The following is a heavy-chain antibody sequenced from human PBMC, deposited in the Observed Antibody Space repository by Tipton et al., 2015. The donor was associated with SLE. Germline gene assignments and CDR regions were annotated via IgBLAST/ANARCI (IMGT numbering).Heavy chain of an antibody. V-gene: IGHV3-30*02. J-gene: IGHJ3*02. CDR2: IRYVGSNK. Sequence: SLRLSCAASGFTFSSYGMHWVRQAPGQGLEWVAFIRYVGSNKYYADSVKGRFTISRDNSKNTLYLQMNSPRAADTAVYYCAHLESIVVAPEGGAFDIWGQGTMVTVSS. CDR3: AHLESIVVAPEGGAFDI. D-gene: IGHD6-19*01. CDR1: GFTFSSYG.